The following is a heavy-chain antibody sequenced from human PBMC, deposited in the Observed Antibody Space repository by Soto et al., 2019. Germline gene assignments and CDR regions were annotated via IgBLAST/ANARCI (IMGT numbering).Heavy chain of an antibody. CDR2: IIPILGTP. CDR1: GDPFRSFA. Sequence: QVQLEQSGAEVKKPGSSVKVSCKASGDPFRSFAISWVRQAPGQGLEWMGGIIPILGTPKYAQKFQGRITVAADQSTRTTYLDLRSLTSEDTAIYYCAVRLAWLPYAVLALWGQGTMVAVSS. J-gene: IGHJ3*01. D-gene: IGHD3-3*01. V-gene: IGHV1-69*01. CDR3: AVRLAWLPYAVLAL.